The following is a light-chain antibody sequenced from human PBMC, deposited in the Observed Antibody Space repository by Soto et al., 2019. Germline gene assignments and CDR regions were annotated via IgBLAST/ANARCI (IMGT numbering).Light chain of an antibody. V-gene: IGKV1-39*01. CDR1: QTISSW. CDR2: AAS. CDR3: QQSDSSLPT. J-gene: IGKJ1*01. Sequence: DIQMTQSPSTLSGSVGDRVTITCRASQTISSWLAWYQQKPGKAPKLLIFAASSLQSGVPSRFSGSRSGPDFTLTISSLQPEDFATYYCQQSDSSLPTFCHGTIVDVK.